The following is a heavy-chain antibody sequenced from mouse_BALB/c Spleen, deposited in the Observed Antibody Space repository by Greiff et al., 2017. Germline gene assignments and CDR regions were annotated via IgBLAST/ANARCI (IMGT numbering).Heavy chain of an antibody. D-gene: IGHD1-1*02. V-gene: IGHV5-17*02. CDR2: ISSGSSTI. Sequence: EVKLVESGGGLVQPGGSRKLSCAASGFTFSSFGMHWVRQAPEKGLEWVAYISSGSSTIYYADTVKGRFTISRDNPKNTLFLQMTSLRSEDTAMYYCARSYYYDLDYWGQGTTHTVSS. J-gene: IGHJ2*01. CDR3: ARSYYYDLDY. CDR1: GFTFSSFG.